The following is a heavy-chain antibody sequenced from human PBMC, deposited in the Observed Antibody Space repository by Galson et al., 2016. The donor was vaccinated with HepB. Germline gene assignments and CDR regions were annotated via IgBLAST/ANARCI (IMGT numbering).Heavy chain of an antibody. Sequence: SLRLSCAASGFTFSSYAMSWVRQAPGKGLEWVSAISSTSSNIYYAGSVKGRFTISRDNAKNSLYLQMNSLRAEDSAVYYCARSGVGSHYYYAMDVWGQGTTVTVSS. CDR1: GFTFSSYA. D-gene: IGHD3-10*01. CDR2: ISSTSSNI. CDR3: ARSGVGSHYYYAMDV. J-gene: IGHJ6*02. V-gene: IGHV3-21*06.